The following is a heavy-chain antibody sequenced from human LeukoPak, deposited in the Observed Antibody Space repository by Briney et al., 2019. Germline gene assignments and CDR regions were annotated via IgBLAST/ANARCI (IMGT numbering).Heavy chain of an antibody. J-gene: IGHJ4*02. D-gene: IGHD4-17*01. CDR2: IDHSGST. Sequence: SETLSLTCTVSGGSFSSHYWTWIRQPPGKGLEWIGCIDHSGSTNYNPSLKSRVSISSDTSKNQFSLELSSVTAADTAVYYCARLKATVSIHAYFDSWGQGTLVTVSS. CDR1: GGSFSSHY. V-gene: IGHV4-59*11. CDR3: ARLKATVSIHAYFDS.